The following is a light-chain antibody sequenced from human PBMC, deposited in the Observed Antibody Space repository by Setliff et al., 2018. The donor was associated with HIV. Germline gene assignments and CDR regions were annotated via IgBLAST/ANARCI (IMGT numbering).Light chain of an antibody. CDR2: EVN. CDR1: RSDIGAYTY. V-gene: IGLV2-14*01. CDR3: TSYTSSSTLV. Sequence: ALIQPASVSGSPGQSITISCTGGRSDIGAYTYVSWYQHHPGKAPKLIISEVNKRPSGVSTRFSGSRSGNTASLTISGLQAEDESDYYCTSYTSSSTLVFGGGTK. J-gene: IGLJ3*02.